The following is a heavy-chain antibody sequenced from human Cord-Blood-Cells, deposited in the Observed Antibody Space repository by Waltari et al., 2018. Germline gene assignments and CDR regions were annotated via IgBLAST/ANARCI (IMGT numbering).Heavy chain of an antibody. J-gene: IGHJ6*03. V-gene: IGHV4-39*01. CDR1: GGSISSSSYY. Sequence: QLQLQESGPGLVKPSETLSLTCTVSGGSISSSSYYWGWIRQPPGKGLAWIGSIYYSGSTYYNPSLKSRVTISVDTSKNQFSLKLSSVTAADTAVYYCARHYDFWSGYYMAYYYYYMDVWGKGTTVTVSS. CDR2: IYYSGST. D-gene: IGHD3-3*01. CDR3: ARHYDFWSGYYMAYYYYYMDV.